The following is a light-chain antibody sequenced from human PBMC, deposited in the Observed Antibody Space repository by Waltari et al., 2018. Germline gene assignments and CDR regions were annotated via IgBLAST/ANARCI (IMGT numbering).Light chain of an antibody. CDR3: SSYITSSTL. Sequence: QSALTQPASVSGSSGQSITISCTGTSSDVGYNYVSWYQQFPGKAPKLVIYDVSHRPSGVSNRFSGSKSGNTASLTISGLQAEDEADYLCSSYITSSTLFGGGTKLTVL. V-gene: IGLV2-14*01. CDR1: SSDVGYNY. J-gene: IGLJ2*01. CDR2: DVS.